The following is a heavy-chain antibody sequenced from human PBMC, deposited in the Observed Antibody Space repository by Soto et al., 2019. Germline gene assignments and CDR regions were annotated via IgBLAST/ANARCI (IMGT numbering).Heavy chain of an antibody. CDR1: GYTFTSYG. Sequence: QVQLVQSGAEVKKPGASVKVSCKASGYTFTSYGISWVRQAPGQGLEWMGWISAYNGNTNYAQKLQGRVTMTTDTATSKAYMALRSLRSDDTDVYYCARDEGWYYDFWSGQNPFDYWGQGTLVTVSS. CDR2: ISAYNGNT. CDR3: ARDEGWYYDFWSGQNPFDY. D-gene: IGHD3-3*01. V-gene: IGHV1-18*01. J-gene: IGHJ4*02.